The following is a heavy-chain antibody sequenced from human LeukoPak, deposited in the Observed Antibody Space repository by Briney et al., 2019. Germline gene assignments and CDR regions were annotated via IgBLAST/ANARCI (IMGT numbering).Heavy chain of an antibody. CDR2: INRRGHT. Sequence: GGSLRLSCAASGFTFDRFTIHWVRQTPGKGLEWVSLINRRGHTFYADSVKGRFTISKDNSRNSVFLQMNSLRPEDTALYHCAKEVDCPSDCLFFHSWGQGTLVTVSS. CDR3: AKEVDCPSDCLFFHS. V-gene: IGHV3-43*01. J-gene: IGHJ4*02. D-gene: IGHD2-21*02. CDR1: GFTFDRFT.